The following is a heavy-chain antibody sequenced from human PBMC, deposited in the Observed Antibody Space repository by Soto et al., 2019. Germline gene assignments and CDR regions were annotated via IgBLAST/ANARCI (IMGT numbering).Heavy chain of an antibody. J-gene: IGHJ5*02. CDR2: IYYSGNT. CDR1: GGSISNSSYY. D-gene: IGHD2-2*01. V-gene: IGHV4-39*01. CDR3: ARATIVLVPAAMVSHWFDP. Sequence: PSETLSLTCTVSGGSISNSSYYWGWIRQPPGKGPEWIGSIYYSGNTYYNPSLKSRVIISVDRSKNQFSLKLSSVTAADTAVYYCARATIVLVPAAMVSHWFDPWGQGTLVTVSS.